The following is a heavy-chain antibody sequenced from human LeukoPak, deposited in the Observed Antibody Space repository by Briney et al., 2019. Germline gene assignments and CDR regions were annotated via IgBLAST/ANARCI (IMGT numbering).Heavy chain of an antibody. Sequence: SETLSLTCAVYGGSFSDYYWSWIRQPTGKGLEWIGEIYHSGSTNYNPSLKSRITISVDTSKNQFSLKLSSVTAADTAVYYCARQTGSGLFILPGGQGTLVTVSS. CDR3: ARQTGSGLFILP. J-gene: IGHJ4*02. CDR1: GGSFSDYY. V-gene: IGHV4-34*01. CDR2: IYHSGST. D-gene: IGHD3/OR15-3a*01.